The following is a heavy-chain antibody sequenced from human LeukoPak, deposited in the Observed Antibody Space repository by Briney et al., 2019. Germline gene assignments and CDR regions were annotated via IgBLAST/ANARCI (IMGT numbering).Heavy chain of an antibody. V-gene: IGHV3-73*01. CDR2: IRGKANNYAT. J-gene: IGHJ4*02. D-gene: IGHD3-22*01. CDR1: GFPFSASA. CDR3: SRQIDYHDDSAYLY. Sequence: GGSLRLSCAASGFPFSASAMHWVRQASGEGLEWLGRIRGKANNYATAYAASVKGRFIISRDDSKNTACLQVNSLKTEDTAVYYCSRQIDYHDDSAYLYWGQGTLVTVSS.